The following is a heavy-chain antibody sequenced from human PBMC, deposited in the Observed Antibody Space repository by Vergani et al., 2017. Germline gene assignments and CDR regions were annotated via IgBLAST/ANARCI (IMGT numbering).Heavy chain of an antibody. D-gene: IGHD3-22*01. CDR3: ARARFYDSSGYYVDY. Sequence: QVTLRESGPALVKPTQTLTLTCTFSGFSLSTSGMCVSWIRQPPGKALEWLARIDWDDDKYYSTSLKTRLTISKDTSKNQVVLTMTNMDPVDTATYYFARARFYDSSGYYVDYWGQGTLVTVSS. CDR1: GFSLSTSGMC. V-gene: IGHV2-70*15. CDR2: IDWDDDK. J-gene: IGHJ4*02.